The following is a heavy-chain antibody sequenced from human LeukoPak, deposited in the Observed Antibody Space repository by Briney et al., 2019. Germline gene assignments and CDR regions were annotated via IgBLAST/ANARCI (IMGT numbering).Heavy chain of an antibody. CDR1: GGSISSSTYY. CDR3: AKDAYYGSGSPGYFDY. V-gene: IGHV3-23*01. Sequence: ETLSLTCTVSGGSISSSTYYWGWIRQAPGKGLEWVSAISGSGGSTYYADSVKGRFTISRDNSKNTLYLQMNSLRAEDTAVYYCAKDAYYGSGSPGYFDYWGQGTLVTVSS. D-gene: IGHD3-10*01. J-gene: IGHJ4*02. CDR2: ISGSGGST.